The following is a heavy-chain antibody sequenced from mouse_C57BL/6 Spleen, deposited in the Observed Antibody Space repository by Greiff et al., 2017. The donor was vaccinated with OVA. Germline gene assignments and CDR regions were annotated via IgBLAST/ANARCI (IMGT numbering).Heavy chain of an antibody. J-gene: IGHJ1*03. CDR2: IDTSDSYT. CDR1: GYTFTSYW. Sequence: QVQLQQPGAELVMPGASVQLSCKASGYTFTSYWMHWVKQRPGQGLEWIGVIDTSDSYTTYNQKFKGKSTLTVDTSSSSAYMQLSNLTSEDYAVYYCARNYEGYFDVWGTGTTVTVSS. D-gene: IGHD2-4*01. V-gene: IGHV1-69*01. CDR3: ARNYEGYFDV.